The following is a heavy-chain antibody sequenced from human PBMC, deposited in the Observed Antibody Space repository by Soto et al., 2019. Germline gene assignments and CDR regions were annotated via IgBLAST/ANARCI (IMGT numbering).Heavy chain of an antibody. J-gene: IGHJ6*02. V-gene: IGHV1-69*12. D-gene: IGHD2-2*01. CDR1: GGTFSSYA. CDR2: IIPIFGTA. CDR3: ARDRDGTSLPNYYYGMDV. Sequence: QVQLVQSGAEVKKPGSSVKVSCKASGGTFSSYAISWVRQAPGQGLEWMGGIIPIFGTANYAQKFQGRVTITADESTSTAYRELSSLRSEDTAVYYCARDRDGTSLPNYYYGMDVWGQGTTVTVSS.